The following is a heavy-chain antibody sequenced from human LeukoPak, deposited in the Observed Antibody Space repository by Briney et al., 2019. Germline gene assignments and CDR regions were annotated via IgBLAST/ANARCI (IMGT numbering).Heavy chain of an antibody. CDR3: ATDIRSSPLGF. CDR1: GFTFSNAW. J-gene: IGHJ4*01. V-gene: IGHV3-66*01. D-gene: IGHD3-9*01. CDR2: IYAGGST. Sequence: PGGSLRLSCAASGFTFSNAWMSWVRQAPGKGLEWVSIIYAGGSTYYADSVKGRFTISRDSSNNTLFLQMSNLRADDSGLYYCATDIRSSPLGFWGHGTLVTVSS.